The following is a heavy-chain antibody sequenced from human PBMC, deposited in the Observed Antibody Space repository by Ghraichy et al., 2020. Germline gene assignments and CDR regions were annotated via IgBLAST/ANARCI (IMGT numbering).Heavy chain of an antibody. D-gene: IGHD1-26*01. V-gene: IGHV3-33*01. CDR3: ARDLSYYSDDQ. CDR2: IWSGGNKK. J-gene: IGHJ4*02. CDR1: GFTFSSHG. Sequence: GGSLRLSCAASGFTFSSHGMHWVRQAPGKGLEWVAVIWSGGNKKQYVDSVKGRFTISRDDSEETLYLQMNSLRVEDTAVYYCARDLSYYSDDQWGQGTLVTVSS.